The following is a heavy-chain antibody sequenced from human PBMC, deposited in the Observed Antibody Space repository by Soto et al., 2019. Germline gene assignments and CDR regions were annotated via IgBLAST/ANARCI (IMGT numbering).Heavy chain of an antibody. V-gene: IGHV4-4*07. CDR3: ARDKALDWNYVYYYGMDV. CDR2: IYTSGST. CDR1: GGSISSYY. Sequence: PSETLSLTCTVSGGSISSYYWSWIRQPAGKGLEWIGRIYTSGSTNYNPSLKSRVTMSVDTSKNQFSLKLSSVTAADTAVYYCARDKALDWNYVYYYGMDVWGQGTTVTVSS. J-gene: IGHJ6*02. D-gene: IGHD1-7*01.